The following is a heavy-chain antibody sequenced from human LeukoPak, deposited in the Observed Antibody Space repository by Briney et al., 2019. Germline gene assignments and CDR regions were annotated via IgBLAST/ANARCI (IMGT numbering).Heavy chain of an antibody. CDR3: ARGNYPDAFDI. CDR1: GGSFSGYY. Sequence: SETLSLTCAVYGGSFSGYYWSWIRQPPGKGLEWIGEINHSGSTNYNPSLKSRVTISVDTSKNQCSLKLSSVTAADTAVYYCARGNYPDAFDIWGQGTMVTVSS. D-gene: IGHD1-7*01. J-gene: IGHJ3*02. CDR2: INHSGST. V-gene: IGHV4-34*01.